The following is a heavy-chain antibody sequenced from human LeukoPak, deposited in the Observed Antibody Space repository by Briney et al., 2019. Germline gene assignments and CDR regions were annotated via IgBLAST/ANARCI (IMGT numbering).Heavy chain of an antibody. J-gene: IGHJ3*02. CDR3: ASTITMVHRSGAFDI. CDR2: INPSGGST. CDR1: GYTFTSYY. D-gene: IGHD3-10*01. V-gene: IGHV1-46*01. Sequence: ASVKVSCKASGYTFTSYYMHWVRQAPGQGLEWMGVINPSGGSTSYAQKFQGRVTMTRDTSTSTVYMELSSLRSEDTAVYYCASTITMVHRSGAFDIWGQGTMVAVSS.